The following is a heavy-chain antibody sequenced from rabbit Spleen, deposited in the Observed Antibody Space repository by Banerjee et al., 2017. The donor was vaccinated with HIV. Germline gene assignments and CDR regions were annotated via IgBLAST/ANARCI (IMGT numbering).Heavy chain of an antibody. Sequence: QEQLEESGGDLVKPEGSLTLTCTASGFSFSSGYWICWVRQAPGKGLEWIACIAVGGNTYYASWAKGRFPISKTSSTTVTLQMTSLTAADTATYFCAREGTASGTLYFNLWGPGTLVTVS. CDR1: GFSFSSGYW. V-gene: IGHV1S45*01. J-gene: IGHJ4*01. CDR2: IAVGGNT. D-gene: IGHD6-1*01. CDR3: AREGTASGTLYFNL.